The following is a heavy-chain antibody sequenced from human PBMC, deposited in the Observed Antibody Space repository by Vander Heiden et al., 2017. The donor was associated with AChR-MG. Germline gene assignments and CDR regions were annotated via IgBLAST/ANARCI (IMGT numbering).Heavy chain of an antibody. D-gene: IGHD6-19*01. CDR3: ARSSSGWYDY. CDR2: IYSGGST. V-gene: IGHV3-53*01. Sequence: EVQLVESGGGLMQSGGCLRPSCAASGFTVSSNYMSWVRQAPGKGLEWVSVIYSGGSTYYADSVKGRFTISRDNSKNTLYLQMNSLRAEDTAVYYCARSSSGWYDYWGQGTLVTVSS. J-gene: IGHJ4*02. CDR1: GFTVSSNY.